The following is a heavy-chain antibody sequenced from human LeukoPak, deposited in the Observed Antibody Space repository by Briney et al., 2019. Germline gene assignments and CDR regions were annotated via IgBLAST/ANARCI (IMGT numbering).Heavy chain of an antibody. J-gene: IGHJ4*02. CDR2: IYYSGSA. D-gene: IGHD2-8*01. V-gene: IGHV4-59*01. Sequence: PSETLSLTCTVSGGSIRSYYWGWIRQPPGKGLEWIAYIYYSGSANYNPSLKSRVTISVDTSKNQFSLKLSSVTAADTAVYYCARLTPVRDGTSFFDYGAQEPLVPVPS. CDR1: GGSIRSYY. CDR3: ARLTPVRDGTSFFDY.